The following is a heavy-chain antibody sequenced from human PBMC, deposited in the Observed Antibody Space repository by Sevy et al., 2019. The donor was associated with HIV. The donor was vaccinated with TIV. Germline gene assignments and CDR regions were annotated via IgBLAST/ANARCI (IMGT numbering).Heavy chain of an antibody. CDR2: VYDSGSS. V-gene: IGHV4-59*11. CDR3: ARDKGYSSGWYGDAFDI. J-gene: IGHJ3*02. Sequence: SETLSLTCTVSGGSISGHYWGWIRQSPGKGLEWIAYVYDSGSSNYNPSLKSRVTMSVDTSKNQFSLKLSSVTAADTAVYYCARDKGYSSGWYGDAFDIWGQGTMVTVSS. D-gene: IGHD6-19*01. CDR1: GGSISGHY.